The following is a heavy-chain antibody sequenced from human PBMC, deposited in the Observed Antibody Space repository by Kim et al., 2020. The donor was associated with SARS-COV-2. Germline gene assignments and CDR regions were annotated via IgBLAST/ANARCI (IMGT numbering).Heavy chain of an antibody. CDR3: ARGGAVYCFDY. CDR2: T. V-gene: IGHV3-53*01. D-gene: IGHD6-19*01. Sequence: TYYADSVKGRFTISRDNSKNTLYLQMNSLRAEDTAVYYCARGGAVYCFDYWGQGTLVTVSS. J-gene: IGHJ4*02.